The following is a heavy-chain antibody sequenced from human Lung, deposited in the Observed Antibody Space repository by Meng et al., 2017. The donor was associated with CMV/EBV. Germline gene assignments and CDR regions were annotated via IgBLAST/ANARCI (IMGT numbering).Heavy chain of an antibody. CDR3: ARGSVVGAMGCDY. CDR2: IIPMFGTA. CDR1: GYTFIGYY. Sequence: SVKVSCKASGYTFIGYYIHWVRQAPGQGLEWMGEIIPMFGTANSAQKFQGRVTITADESTTTAYMELSSLRSDDTALYFCARGSVVGAMGCDYWGQGTLVTVSS. J-gene: IGHJ4*02. D-gene: IGHD2-21*01. V-gene: IGHV1-69*13.